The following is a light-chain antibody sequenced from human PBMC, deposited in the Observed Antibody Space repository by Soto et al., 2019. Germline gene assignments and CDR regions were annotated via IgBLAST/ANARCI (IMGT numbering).Light chain of an antibody. CDR3: SSYTSRSSRV. V-gene: IGLV2-11*01. CDR1: SSDVGDYNS. Sequence: QSVLTQPRSVSGSPGQSVTVSCIGTSSDVGDYNSVSWYQQHPGKAPKLMIYDVSKRPSGVPDRFSGSKSGNTASLTISGLQAEDEADYYCSSYTSRSSRVFGGGTKVTVL. J-gene: IGLJ3*02. CDR2: DVS.